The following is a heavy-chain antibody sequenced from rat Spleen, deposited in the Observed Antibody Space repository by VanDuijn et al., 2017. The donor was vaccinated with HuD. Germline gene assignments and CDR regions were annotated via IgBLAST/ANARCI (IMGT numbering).Heavy chain of an antibody. D-gene: IGHD1-10*01. Sequence: VQLVESGGGLVQPGGSLKLSCAASGFTYNDYAMAWVRQAPAKGLEWVATISTGGGDTYYRDSVKGRFTISRDNAKNTLYLQMDSLRSEDTATYYCAKDKGEYNNLFDYWGQGVMVTVTS. CDR3: AKDKGEYNNLFDY. J-gene: IGHJ2*01. CDR2: ISTGGGDT. V-gene: IGHV5S13*01. CDR1: GFTYNDYA.